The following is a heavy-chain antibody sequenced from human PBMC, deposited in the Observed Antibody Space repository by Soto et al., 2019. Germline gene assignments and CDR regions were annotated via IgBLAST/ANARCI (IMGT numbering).Heavy chain of an antibody. J-gene: IGHJ4*02. CDR2: ISHEGANE. D-gene: IGHD3-22*01. CDR3: AKSFYDKSGYYGLLDY. V-gene: IGHV3-30*18. Sequence: PGGSLRLACAASGFSFSTHSMHWVRQAPGKGLERVAVISHEGANEYYAEFVRGRFTISRDNPKNMLYLKMISLRAEDTAVYYCAKSFYDKSGYYGLLDYWRQGTLVTVSS. CDR1: GFSFSTHS.